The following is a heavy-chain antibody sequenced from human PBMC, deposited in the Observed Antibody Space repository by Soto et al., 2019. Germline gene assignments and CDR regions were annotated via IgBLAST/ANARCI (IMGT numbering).Heavy chain of an antibody. J-gene: IGHJ5*02. V-gene: IGHV1-3*01. Sequence: ASVKVACKASGYTFTSYAMHWVRQAPGQRLEWMGWINAGNGNTKYSQKFQGRVTITRDTSASTAYMELSSLRSEDTAVYYCARAMVRGVIRLYNWFDPWGQGTLVTVSS. CDR3: ARAMVRGVIRLYNWFDP. D-gene: IGHD3-10*01. CDR2: INAGNGNT. CDR1: GYTFTSYA.